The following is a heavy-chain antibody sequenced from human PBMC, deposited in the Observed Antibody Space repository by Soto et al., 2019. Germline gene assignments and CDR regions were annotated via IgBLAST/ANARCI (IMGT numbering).Heavy chain of an antibody. CDR2: IYWNNDE. Sequence: QITLKESGPTLVKPTQTLTLTCTFSGFSLSTSVVGVGWIRQPPGKALEWLALIYWNNDERYSPSLKNRLTITKDTSKNRVVLTMTNMDPVDTATYYCTHYYGAYEASDFWGQGTLVTVSS. V-gene: IGHV2-5*01. D-gene: IGHD5-12*01. CDR3: THYYGAYEASDF. J-gene: IGHJ4*02. CDR1: GFSLSTSVVG.